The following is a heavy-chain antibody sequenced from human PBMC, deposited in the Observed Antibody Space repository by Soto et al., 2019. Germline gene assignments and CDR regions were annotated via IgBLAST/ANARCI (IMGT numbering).Heavy chain of an antibody. CDR3: ATESGSTYGYFDH. CDR2: ISNSGST. Sequence: SETLSLTCTVSGGSVTSDEDYWTWIRQSPGKGLEWIGYISNSGSTGYNPSLKTRLSMSVDRSKNQFTLRLTSVTAADTAVYLCATESGSTYGYFDHWGQGTQVTVSS. CDR1: GGSVTSDEDY. V-gene: IGHV4-30-4*01. J-gene: IGHJ4*02. D-gene: IGHD5-18*01.